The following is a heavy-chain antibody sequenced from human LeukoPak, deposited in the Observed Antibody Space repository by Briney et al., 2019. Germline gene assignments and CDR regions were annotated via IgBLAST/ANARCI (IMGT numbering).Heavy chain of an antibody. CDR1: GYTFTGYY. CDR2: INPNSGGT. Sequence: GASVKVSCKASGYTFTGYYMHWVRQAPGQGLEWMGWINPNSGGTNYAQKFQGRVTMTRDTSISTAYMELSRLRSDDTAVYYCAREDTAMVIDFDYWGQGTLVTVSS. J-gene: IGHJ4*02. CDR3: AREDTAMVIDFDY. V-gene: IGHV1-2*02. D-gene: IGHD5-18*01.